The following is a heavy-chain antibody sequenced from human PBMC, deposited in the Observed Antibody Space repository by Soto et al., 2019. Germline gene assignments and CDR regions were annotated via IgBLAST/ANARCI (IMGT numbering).Heavy chain of an antibody. Sequence: PSETLSLTCTVSGGSISSYYWGWIRQPPGKGLEWIGSIYYSGSTYYNPSLKSRVTISVDTSKNQFSLKLSSVTAADTAVYYCARQDGYNKDYFDYWGQGTLVTVSS. J-gene: IGHJ4*02. CDR3: ARQDGYNKDYFDY. CDR1: GGSISSYY. D-gene: IGHD5-12*01. V-gene: IGHV4-39*01. CDR2: IYYSGST.